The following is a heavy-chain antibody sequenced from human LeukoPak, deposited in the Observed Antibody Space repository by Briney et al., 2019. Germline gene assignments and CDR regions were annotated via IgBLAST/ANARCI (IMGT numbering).Heavy chain of an antibody. D-gene: IGHD3-10*01. CDR3: ARIWGYYGAGSYYGMDV. J-gene: IGHJ6*02. V-gene: IGHV1-18*01. CDR2: ISACNGNT. CDR1: GYTFTSYG. Sequence: ASVKVSCKASGYTFTSYGISWVRQAPGQGLEWMGWISACNGNTNYAQKLQGRVTMTTDTSTSTAYMELRSLRSDDTAVYYCARIWGYYGAGSYYGMDVWGQGTTVTVSS.